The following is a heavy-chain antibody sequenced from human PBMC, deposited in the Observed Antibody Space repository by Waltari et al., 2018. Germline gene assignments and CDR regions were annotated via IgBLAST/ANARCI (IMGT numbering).Heavy chain of an antibody. CDR3: ARDGRDYTRDYYYMDV. J-gene: IGHJ6*03. D-gene: IGHD4-4*01. V-gene: IGHV4-59*01. CDR1: GGSISSYY. Sequence: QVQLQESGPGLVKPSETLSLTCTVSGGSISSYYWSWIRQPPGKGLEWLGYIYYRGRTNYIPALKSRVTISVDTSKNQFSLKLSSVTAADTAVYYCARDGRDYTRDYYYMDVWGKGTTVTISS. CDR2: IYYRGRT.